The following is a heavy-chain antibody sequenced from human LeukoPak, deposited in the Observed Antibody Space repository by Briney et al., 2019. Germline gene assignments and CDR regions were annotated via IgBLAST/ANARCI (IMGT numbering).Heavy chain of an antibody. J-gene: IGHJ4*02. CDR3: ARRAGLHSLDY. V-gene: IGHV4-34*01. D-gene: IGHD5/OR15-5a*01. Sequence: PSETLSLTCAVYGGSFSGYYWSWIRQPPGKGLEWIGEINHSGSINYNPSLKSRVIISVDTSKNQFSLQLSSVSAADTALYFCARRAGLHSLDYWDQGTLVTVSS. CDR1: GGSFSGYY. CDR2: INHSGSI.